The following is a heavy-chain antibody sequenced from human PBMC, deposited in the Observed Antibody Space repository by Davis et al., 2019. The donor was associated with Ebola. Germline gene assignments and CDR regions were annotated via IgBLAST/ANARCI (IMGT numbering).Heavy chain of an antibody. CDR2: INPHNGNT. Sequence: ASVKVSCKASGYTFTNYGITWVRQAPGQGLEWMGWINPHNGNTNYAQKFQGRVTITADKSTSTAYMELSSLRSEDTAVYYCARVLSGTKRFEYYYYGMDVWGQGTTVTVSS. CDR1: GYTFTNYG. D-gene: IGHD1-14*01. CDR3: ARVLSGTKRFEYYYYGMDV. J-gene: IGHJ6*02. V-gene: IGHV1-18*04.